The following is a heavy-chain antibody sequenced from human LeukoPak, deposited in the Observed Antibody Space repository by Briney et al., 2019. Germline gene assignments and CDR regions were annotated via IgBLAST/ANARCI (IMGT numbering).Heavy chain of an antibody. CDR1: GFTFSSSA. CDR3: ARGRAVTGSTVIDY. V-gene: IGHV3-23*01. CDR2: ISNNGGYT. D-gene: IGHD6-19*01. J-gene: IGHJ4*02. Sequence: GESLRLSCAASGFTFSSSAMSWVRQAPGKGLEWVSAISNNGGYTYYADSVQGRFTISRDNSKSTLCLQMNSLRPEDTAVFHCARGRAVTGSTVIDYWGQGTLVTVSS.